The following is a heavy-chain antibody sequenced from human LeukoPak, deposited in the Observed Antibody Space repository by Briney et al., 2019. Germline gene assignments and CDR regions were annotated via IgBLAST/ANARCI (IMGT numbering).Heavy chain of an antibody. CDR3: ARSVAASRDY. V-gene: IGHV3-9*01. CDR1: GFTFDDYA. D-gene: IGHD2-15*01. J-gene: IGHJ4*02. CDR2: ISWNSGSI. Sequence: PGRSLRLSCAASGFTFDDYAMHWVRQAPGKGLEWVSGISWNSGSIGYVDSVKGRFTISRDSAKSSLYLQMNSLRAEVTALYYCARSVAASRDYWGQGTLVTVSP.